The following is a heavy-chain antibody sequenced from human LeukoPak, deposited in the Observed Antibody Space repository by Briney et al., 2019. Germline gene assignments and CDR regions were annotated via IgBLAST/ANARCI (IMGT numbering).Heavy chain of an antibody. CDR2: ISGSGGST. J-gene: IGHJ4*02. Sequence: GGSLRLSCAASGFTFSSYAMSWVRQAPGKGLEWVSAISGSGGSTYYADSVKGRFTISRDNSKNTLYLQMNSLKVEDTAVYYCARGALYQYYLDYWGWGQGTLVTVSS. D-gene: IGHD4-17*01. CDR1: GFTFSSYA. CDR3: ARGALYQYYLDYWG. V-gene: IGHV3-23*01.